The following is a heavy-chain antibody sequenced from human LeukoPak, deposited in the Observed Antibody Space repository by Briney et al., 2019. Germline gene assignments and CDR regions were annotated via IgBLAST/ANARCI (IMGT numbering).Heavy chain of an antibody. V-gene: IGHV3-30*04. CDR1: GFTFSSYA. J-gene: IGHJ4*02. D-gene: IGHD1-1*01. Sequence: PGRSPRLSCAASGFTFSSYAMHWVRQAPGKGLEWVAVISYDGSNKYYADSVKGRFTISRDNSKNTLYLQMNSLRAEDTAVYYCAREKLERPYFDYWGQGTLVTVSS. CDR3: AREKLERPYFDY. CDR2: ISYDGSNK.